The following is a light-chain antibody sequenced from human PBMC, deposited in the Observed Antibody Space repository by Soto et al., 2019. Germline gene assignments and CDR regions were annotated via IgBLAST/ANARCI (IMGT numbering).Light chain of an antibody. CDR1: SSNIGAGYD. Sequence: QSVLTQPPSVSGAPGQRVTISCTGSSSNIGAGYDVHWYHQLPGTAPKLLIHGNSNRPSGVPDRFSGSKSGTSASLAITGLQAEDEADYYCQSYDSSLSGWVFGGGTQLTVL. CDR2: GNS. V-gene: IGLV1-40*01. J-gene: IGLJ3*02. CDR3: QSYDSSLSGWV.